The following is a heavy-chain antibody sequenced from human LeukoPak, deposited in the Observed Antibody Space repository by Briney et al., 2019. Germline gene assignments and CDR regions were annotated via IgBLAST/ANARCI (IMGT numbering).Heavy chain of an antibody. V-gene: IGHV4-59*01. Sequence: PSQTLSLTCTVSGGSISSYYWGWIRQPPGKGLEWIEYIYHSASTTYTPSLQSRVTISIDTSKNQFSLKLRSVPAADTAVYYCATYHIRGDTHYFDYWSQGILVTVSS. D-gene: IGHD3-10*02. CDR1: GGSISSYY. CDR3: ATYHIRGDTHYFDY. J-gene: IGHJ4*02. CDR2: IYHSAST.